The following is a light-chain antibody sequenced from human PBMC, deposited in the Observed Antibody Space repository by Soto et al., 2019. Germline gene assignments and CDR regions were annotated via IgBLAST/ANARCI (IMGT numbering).Light chain of an antibody. J-gene: IGKJ4*01. Sequence: EVGTSQSPPSVSVSKGERVTLSCRASQSLRSNSAWYQQKPGQAPRLLIYGASTRATGIPARFSGSGYGTEFTLTISSLQSEDFAIYYCQQVNVYPSTFGGGTKVDIK. CDR2: GAS. CDR1: QSLRSN. V-gene: IGKV3-15*01. CDR3: QQVNVYPST.